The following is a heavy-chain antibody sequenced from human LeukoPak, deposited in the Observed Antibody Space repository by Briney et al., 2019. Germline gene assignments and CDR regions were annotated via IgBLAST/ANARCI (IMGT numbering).Heavy chain of an antibody. J-gene: IGHJ6*03. CDR3: ASAPQWQVHYKEV. CDR2: ISYDGSNK. CDR1: GFTFSSYG. V-gene: IGHV3-30*03. D-gene: IGHD6-19*01. Sequence: GGSLRLSCAASGFTFSSYGMHWVRQAPGKGLEWVAVISYDGSNKYYADSVKGRFTISRDNSKNTLYLQMNSLRAEDTAVYYCASAPQWQVHYKEVWGKGTTVTVSS.